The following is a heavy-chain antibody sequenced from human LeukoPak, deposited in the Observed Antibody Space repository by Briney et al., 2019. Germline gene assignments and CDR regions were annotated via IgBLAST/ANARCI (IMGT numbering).Heavy chain of an antibody. V-gene: IGHV1-2*02. CDR2: INPNSGGT. Sequence: ASVKVSCKASGYTFTAYYVHWVRQAPGRGLEWVGWINPNSGGTNYAQNFQGRVTLTRDTSISTAYMELSRLRSDDTAVYYCARNGDYGAGYYGMDVWGQGTTVTVSS. D-gene: IGHD4-17*01. J-gene: IGHJ6*02. CDR3: ARNGDYGAGYYGMDV. CDR1: GYTFTAYY.